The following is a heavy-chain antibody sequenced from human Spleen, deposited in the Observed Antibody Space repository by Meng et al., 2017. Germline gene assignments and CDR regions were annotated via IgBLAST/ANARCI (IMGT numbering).Heavy chain of an antibody. CDR2: INHSGST. V-gene: IGHV4-34*01. Sequence: QVPLQRWGAGLLKSSETLSLTCVVSGGSFSDYYWSWIRQPPGKGLEWIGEINHSGSTNYNPSLESRATISVDTSQNNLSLKLSSVTAADSAVYYCARGPTTMAHDFDYWGQGTLVTVSS. CDR1: GGSFSDYY. J-gene: IGHJ4*02. CDR3: ARGPTTMAHDFDY. D-gene: IGHD4-11*01.